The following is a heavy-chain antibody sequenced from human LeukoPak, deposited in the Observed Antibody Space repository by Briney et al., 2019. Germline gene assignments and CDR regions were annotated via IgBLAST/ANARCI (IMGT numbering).Heavy chain of an antibody. V-gene: IGHV1-2*02. D-gene: IGHD4-23*01. J-gene: IGHJ4*02. CDR1: GYTFTGYY. CDR3: ARELYYGGQKGDY. Sequence: ASVKVSCKASGYTFTGYYMHWVRQAPGQGLEWMGWINPNSGGTNYAQKFQGRVTMTRDTSTSTAYMELRSLRSDDTAVYYCARELYYGGQKGDYWGQGTLVTVSS. CDR2: INPNSGGT.